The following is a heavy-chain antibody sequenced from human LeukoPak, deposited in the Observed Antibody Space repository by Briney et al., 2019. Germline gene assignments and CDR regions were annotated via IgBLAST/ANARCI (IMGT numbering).Heavy chain of an antibody. D-gene: IGHD3-9*01. V-gene: IGHV1-2*02. CDR1: GYTFTGYY. J-gene: IGHJ4*02. CDR2: INPNSGDT. Sequence: ASVKVSCKASGYTFTGYYFHRVRQAPGQGPEWMGWINPNSGDTNYAQKFQGRVTMTWDTSISTAYMELSSLTSDDTAVYYCARGDILDYWGQGTLVTVSS. CDR3: ARGDILDY.